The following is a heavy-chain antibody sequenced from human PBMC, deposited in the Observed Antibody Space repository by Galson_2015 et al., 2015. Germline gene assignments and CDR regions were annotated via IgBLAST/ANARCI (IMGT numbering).Heavy chain of an antibody. CDR3: ARGSLAVANSRALDY. CDR2: ISNSRSTI. D-gene: IGHD6-19*01. J-gene: IGHJ4*02. V-gene: IGHV3-48*02. Sequence: SLRLSCAASGFTFSGYSMNWVRQAPGKGLEWVSYISNSRSTIFYADSVKGRFTVSRDNSKNSLYLQMHSLRDEDTAVYYCARGSLAVANSRALDYWGQGTLVTVPS. CDR1: GFTFSGYS.